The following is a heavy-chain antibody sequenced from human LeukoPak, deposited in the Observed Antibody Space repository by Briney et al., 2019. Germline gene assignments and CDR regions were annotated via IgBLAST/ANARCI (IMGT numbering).Heavy chain of an antibody. Sequence: GGSLRLSCAASGFTFSPYSMNWVRQAPGKRLEWLSYITGSSSTIYYADSVKGRFTISRDNAKNSLYLQMNSLRAEDTAVYYCARVVVPAAHNFDYWGRGTLVTVSS. CDR2: ITGSSSTI. V-gene: IGHV3-48*01. CDR1: GFTFSPYS. J-gene: IGHJ4*02. CDR3: ARVVVPAAHNFDY. D-gene: IGHD2-2*01.